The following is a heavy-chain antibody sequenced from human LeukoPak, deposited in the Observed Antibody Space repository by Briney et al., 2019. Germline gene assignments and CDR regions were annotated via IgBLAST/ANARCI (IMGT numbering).Heavy chain of an antibody. Sequence: PGGSLRLSCAASRFTFSSYAMSWVRQAPGKGLEWVSAISGSGGSTYYADSVKGRFTISRDNSKNTLYLQMNSLRAEDTAVYYCAKDRGSYSQFDAFDIWGQGTMVTVSS. J-gene: IGHJ3*02. D-gene: IGHD1-26*01. CDR2: ISGSGGST. CDR1: RFTFSSYA. CDR3: AKDRGSYSQFDAFDI. V-gene: IGHV3-23*01.